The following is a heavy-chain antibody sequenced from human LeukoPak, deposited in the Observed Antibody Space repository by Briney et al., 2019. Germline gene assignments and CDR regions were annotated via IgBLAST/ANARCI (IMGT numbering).Heavy chain of an antibody. CDR3: ARDGYSYGLGWFDP. V-gene: IGHV4-59*01. J-gene: IGHJ5*02. CDR2: IYYSGST. Sequence: PSETLSLTCTVSGGSISSYYWSWIRQPPGRGLEWIGYIYYSGSTNYNHSLKSRVTISVDTSKNQFSLRLTSVTAADTAVYFCARDGYSYGLGWFDPWGQGTLVTVSS. D-gene: IGHD5-18*01. CDR1: GGSISSYY.